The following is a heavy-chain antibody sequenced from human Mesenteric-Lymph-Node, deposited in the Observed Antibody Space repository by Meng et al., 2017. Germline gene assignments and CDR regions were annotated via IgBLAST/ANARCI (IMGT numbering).Heavy chain of an antibody. CDR1: GFTFSTSW. CDR3: ALSNWLDP. J-gene: IGHJ5*02. Sequence: EVLLVACGGGLVQPGGSLRLSCAASGFTFSTSWMHWVRQAPGKGLVWVSRINIDGSYTNYADSVKGRFTISRDNAKNTLYLQMNSLRAEDTAIYYCALSNWLDPWGQGTLVTVSS. CDR2: INIDGSYT. V-gene: IGHV3-74*01. D-gene: IGHD2/OR15-2a*01.